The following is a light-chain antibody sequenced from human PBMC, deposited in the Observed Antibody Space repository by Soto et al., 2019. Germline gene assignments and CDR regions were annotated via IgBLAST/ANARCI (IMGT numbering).Light chain of an antibody. CDR1: NIGNKR. V-gene: IGLV3-21*04. Sequence: SYELTQPPSVSVAPEXXXTITCGGNNIGNKRVHWYRQKPGQAPVLLISYDSDRPSGIPERFSGSNSENTATLTISRVEAGDEADYYCQVWDIMTDNDVFGSGTKLTVL. CDR3: QVWDIMTDNDV. CDR2: YDS. J-gene: IGLJ1*01.